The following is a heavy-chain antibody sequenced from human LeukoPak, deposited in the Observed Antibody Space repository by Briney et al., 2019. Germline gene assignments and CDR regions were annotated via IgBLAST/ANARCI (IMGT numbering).Heavy chain of an antibody. J-gene: IGHJ4*02. CDR2: IYYSGST. D-gene: IGHD3-22*01. Sequence: SETLSLTCTVSGGSFSSSSYYWGWIRQPPGKGLEWIGSIYYSGSTNYNPSLKSRVTISVDSSKNQFSLKLSSVTAADTAVYYCASLRSDSSGYYNLRIDYWGQGTLVTVSS. CDR1: GGSFSSSSYY. V-gene: IGHV4-39*07. CDR3: ASLRSDSSGYYNLRIDY.